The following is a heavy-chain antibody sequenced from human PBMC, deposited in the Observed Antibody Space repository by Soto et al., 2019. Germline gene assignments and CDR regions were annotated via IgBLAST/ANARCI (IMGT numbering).Heavy chain of an antibody. CDR1: GGSIRSSTYY. D-gene: IGHD6-13*01. CDR2: IYYSGST. V-gene: IGHV4-39*01. J-gene: IGHJ4*02. Sequence: SETLSLTCTVSGGSIRSSTYYWGWIRQPPGKGLEWIGSIYYSGSTHNTPSLKSRVTMSVDTYTNQFSLKLNSVTAADTAVYYCTRHEGGAAAHRLLDYWGQGTLVIVSS. CDR3: TRHEGGAAAHRLLDY.